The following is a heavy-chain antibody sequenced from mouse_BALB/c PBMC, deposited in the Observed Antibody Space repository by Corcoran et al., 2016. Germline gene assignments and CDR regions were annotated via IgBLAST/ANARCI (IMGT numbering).Heavy chain of an antibody. D-gene: IGHD3-2*02. J-gene: IGHJ2*01. V-gene: IGHV1-18*01. Sequence: EVQLQQSGPELVKPGASVKIPCKASGYTFTDYYMEWVKQSHGKSLEWIGDINPNNGGTIYNQKFKGKATLTVDKSSSTAYMQLRSLTSEDTAVYYCASSGYRLLDYWGQGTTLTVSS. CDR2: INPNNGGT. CDR3: ASSGYRLLDY. CDR1: GYTFTDYY.